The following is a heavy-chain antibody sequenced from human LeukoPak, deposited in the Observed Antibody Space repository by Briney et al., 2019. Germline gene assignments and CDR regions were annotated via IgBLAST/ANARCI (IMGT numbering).Heavy chain of an antibody. V-gene: IGHV3-21*01. CDR3: ARDGGIVGATVDAFDI. Sequence: GGSLRLSCAASGFTLSAEYMSWVRQAPGKGLEWVSSISSSSSYIYYADSVKGRFTISRDNAENSLYLQMNSLRAEDTAVYYCARDGGIVGATVDAFDIWGQGTMVTVSS. D-gene: IGHD1-26*01. CDR2: ISSSSSYI. CDR1: GFTLSAEY. J-gene: IGHJ3*02.